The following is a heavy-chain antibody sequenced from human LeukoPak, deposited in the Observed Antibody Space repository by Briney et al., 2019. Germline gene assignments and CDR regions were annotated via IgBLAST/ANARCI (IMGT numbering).Heavy chain of an antibody. CDR2: ISGSGGST. Sequence: GGSLRLSCAASGFTFSSYAMSWVRQAPGKGLEWVSTISGSGGSTYYADSVKGRFTISRDNSKNTLYLQMNSPRAEDTAVYYCAKSNSGYCSSTSCYGVDYWGQGTLVTVSS. CDR1: GFTFSSYA. D-gene: IGHD2-2*01. V-gene: IGHV3-23*01. CDR3: AKSNSGYCSSTSCYGVDY. J-gene: IGHJ4*02.